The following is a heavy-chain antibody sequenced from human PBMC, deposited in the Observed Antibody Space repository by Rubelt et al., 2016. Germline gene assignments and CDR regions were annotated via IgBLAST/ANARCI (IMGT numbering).Heavy chain of an antibody. V-gene: IGHV1-3*01. CDR1: GYTFTSYA. CDR3: AGVIWGSGWSNNWFDP. D-gene: IGHD6-19*01. CDR2: INAGNGNT. Sequence: QVQLVQSGAEVKKPGASVKVSCKASGYTFTSYAMHWVRQAPGQRLEWMGWINAGNGNTKYSQKFQVRVTITRDTSASTAYMGLSSLRSEDTAVYYCAGVIWGSGWSNNWFDPWGQGTLVTVSS. J-gene: IGHJ5*02.